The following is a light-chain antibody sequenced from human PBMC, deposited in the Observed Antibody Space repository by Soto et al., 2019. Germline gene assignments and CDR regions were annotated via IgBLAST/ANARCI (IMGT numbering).Light chain of an antibody. CDR2: EVN. J-gene: IGLJ1*01. V-gene: IGLV2-8*01. Sequence: QSHLTQPPSASASPGQSVAISCTGTSSDVGGYNYVSWYQQHPGKAPKLMIYEVNKRPSGVPDRFSGSKSGNTASLTVSGLQAEDEADYYCSSYAGSSNVFGTGTKVTVL. CDR1: SSDVGGYNY. CDR3: SSYAGSSNV.